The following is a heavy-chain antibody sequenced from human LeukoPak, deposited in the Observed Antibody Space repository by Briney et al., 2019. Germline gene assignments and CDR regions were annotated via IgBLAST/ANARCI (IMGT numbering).Heavy chain of an antibody. CDR2: IIPIFGTA. CDR3: ARTVVHCTNGVCYIPEAYYYYYGMDV. CDR1: GGTFSSYA. Sequence: SVNVSCKASGGTFSSYAISWVRQAPGQGLEWMGGIIPIFGTANYAQKFQGRVTITADESTSTAYMELSSLRSEDTAVYYCARTVVHCTNGVCYIPEAYYYYYGMDVWGQGTTVTVSS. D-gene: IGHD2-8*01. V-gene: IGHV1-69*01. J-gene: IGHJ6*02.